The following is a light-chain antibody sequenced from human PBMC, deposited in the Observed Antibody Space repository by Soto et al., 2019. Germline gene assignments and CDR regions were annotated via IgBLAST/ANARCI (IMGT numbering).Light chain of an antibody. J-gene: IGKJ1*01. CDR3: QQYHNWRT. V-gene: IGKV3-15*01. CDR1: QSGGSSY. Sequence: EIAMTQSPAPRAVSPRASATLSCRASQSGGSSYLAWYQQKPGQAPSLVIYAASIRATGIPARFSGSGSGTEFTLTISSLQSKDFAVYYCQQYHNWRTFGQGTKVDI. CDR2: AAS.